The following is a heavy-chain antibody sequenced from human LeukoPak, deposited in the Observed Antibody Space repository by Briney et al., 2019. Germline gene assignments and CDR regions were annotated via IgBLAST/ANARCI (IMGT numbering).Heavy chain of an antibody. D-gene: IGHD4-11*01. J-gene: IGHJ4*02. CDR3: AKDLTPTTVTTLDY. CDR1: GFTFSSYG. Sequence: GGSLRLSCAASGFTFSSYGMHWVLQAPGKGLEWVAFIRYDGSNKYYADSVKGRFTISRDNSKNTLYLQMNSLRAEDTAVYYCAKDLTPTTVTTLDYWGQGTLVTVSS. CDR2: IRYDGSNK. V-gene: IGHV3-30*02.